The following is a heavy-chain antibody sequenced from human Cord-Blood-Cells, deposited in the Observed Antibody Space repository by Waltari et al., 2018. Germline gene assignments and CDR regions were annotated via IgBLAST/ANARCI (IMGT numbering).Heavy chain of an antibody. Sequence: EVQLVQSGAEVKKPGESLKVSCKGSGYSFTSYWIAWVRQMPGKGLEWMGTIYPGDSDTRYSPSFQGQVTISADKSISTAYLQWSSLKASDTAMYYCARQAVLGYCSGGSCLQYFQHWGQGTLVTVSS. V-gene: IGHV5-51*01. J-gene: IGHJ1*01. D-gene: IGHD2-15*01. CDR3: ARQAVLGYCSGGSCLQYFQH. CDR2: IYPGDSDT. CDR1: GYSFTSYW.